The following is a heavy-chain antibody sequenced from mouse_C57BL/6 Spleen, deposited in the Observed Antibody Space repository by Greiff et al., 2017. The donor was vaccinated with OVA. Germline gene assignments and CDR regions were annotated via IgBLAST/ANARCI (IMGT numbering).Heavy chain of an antibody. CDR3: TRRGGYGSSYWYFDV. J-gene: IGHJ1*03. CDR1: GYTFTSYW. CDR2: IYPGNSDT. D-gene: IGHD1-1*01. V-gene: IGHV1-5*01. Sequence: VQLQQSGTVLARPGASVKMSCKTSGYTFTSYWMHWVKQRPGQGLEWIGAIYPGNSDTSYNQKFTGKANLTAVTSASTAYMELSSLTNEDSAVYYCTRRGGYGSSYWYFDVWGTGTTVTVSS.